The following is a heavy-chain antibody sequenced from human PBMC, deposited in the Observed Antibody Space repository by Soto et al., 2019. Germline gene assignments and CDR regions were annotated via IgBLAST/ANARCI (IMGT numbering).Heavy chain of an antibody. J-gene: IGHJ2*01. CDR3: ARDRTKVGGLGWYFDL. Sequence: EVQLVESGGGLVQPGGSLRLSCAAAGFIFSDHYMDWVRQAPGKGLEWVGRIRNKADSYTTEYAASVEGRFTISRDDSKNSLYLQMNSLKPEDTAVYYCARDRTKVGGLGWYFDLWGRGTLVAVSS. CDR2: IRNKADSYTT. D-gene: IGHD1-26*01. CDR1: GFIFSDHY. V-gene: IGHV3-72*01.